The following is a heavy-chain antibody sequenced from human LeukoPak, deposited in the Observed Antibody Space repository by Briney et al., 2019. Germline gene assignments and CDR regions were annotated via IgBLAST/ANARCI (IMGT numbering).Heavy chain of an antibody. CDR3: AREQLGIGLDY. Sequence: GGSLRLSCTASEFIFSNYWMSWVRQAQGKGLEWVANIKQDGSEKYYVDSVRGRFTISRDNAKNSLYLQMNSLRAEDTAVYFYAREQLGIGLDYWGQGSLVTVSS. CDR1: EFIFSNYW. V-gene: IGHV3-7*01. J-gene: IGHJ4*02. CDR2: IKQDGSEK. D-gene: IGHD7-27*01.